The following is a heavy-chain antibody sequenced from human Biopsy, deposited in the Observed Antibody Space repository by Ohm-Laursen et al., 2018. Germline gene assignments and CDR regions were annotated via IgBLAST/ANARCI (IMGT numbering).Heavy chain of an antibody. Sequence: ASVKVSCKASGYSFTNYYLHWVRQAPGQGLQWMGRINPNNDNTVYAQQFQGRVTMTKDTSTSTVYMDLSSLTFDDSAVYYCARGPRGLVAITATAYYFDFWGQGNLSPSP. CDR3: ARGPRGLVAITATAYYFDF. D-gene: IGHD1-20*01. CDR1: GYSFTNYY. J-gene: IGHJ4*02. V-gene: IGHV1-46*01. CDR2: INPNNDNT.